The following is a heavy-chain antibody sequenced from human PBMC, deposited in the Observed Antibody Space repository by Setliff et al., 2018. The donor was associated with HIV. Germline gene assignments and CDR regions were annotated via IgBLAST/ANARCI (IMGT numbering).Heavy chain of an antibody. CDR3: TRGGRGDPAMATTRIDY. V-gene: IGHV4-39*02. Sequence: PSETLSLTCTVSGGSGSSGGYYWSWIRQHPGRGLEWIGHIYYSGSTYDNPSLNGRVTISLDTSKTHFFLNLTSVTDADTAVYLCTRGGRGDPAMATTRIDYWGQGKLVTVSS. CDR1: GGSGSSGGYY. CDR2: IYYSGST. D-gene: IGHD1-1*01. J-gene: IGHJ4*02.